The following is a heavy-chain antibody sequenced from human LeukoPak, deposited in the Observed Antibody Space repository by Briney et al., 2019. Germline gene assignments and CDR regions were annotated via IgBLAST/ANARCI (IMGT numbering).Heavy chain of an antibody. D-gene: IGHD6-19*01. CDR3: ARGHRPQYTSVSDNWFDP. V-gene: IGHV3-48*03. CDR1: GFTFISYE. J-gene: IGHJ5*02. Sequence: PGGSLRLSCEGSGFTFISYEMNWVRQAPGKGLQWVSYISSSGNKIYYANSVKGRFTISIDNAKNSLSLQMNSLRVEDTAVYYCARGHRPQYTSVSDNWFDPWGQGTLVTVSS. CDR2: ISSSGNKI.